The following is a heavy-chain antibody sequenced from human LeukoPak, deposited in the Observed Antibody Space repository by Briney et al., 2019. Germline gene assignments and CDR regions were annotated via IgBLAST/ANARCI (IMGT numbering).Heavy chain of an antibody. V-gene: IGHV4-34*01. CDR3: ARGPLYRSGGSCYSGALGY. CDR1: GGSFSGYY. CDR2: INHSGST. J-gene: IGHJ4*02. D-gene: IGHD2-15*01. Sequence: SETLSLTCAVYGGSFSGYYWSWIRQPPGKGLEWIGEINHSGSTNYNPSLKSRVTISVDTSKNQFSLKLSSVTAADTAVYYCARGPLYRSGGSCYSGALGYWGQGTLVTVSS.